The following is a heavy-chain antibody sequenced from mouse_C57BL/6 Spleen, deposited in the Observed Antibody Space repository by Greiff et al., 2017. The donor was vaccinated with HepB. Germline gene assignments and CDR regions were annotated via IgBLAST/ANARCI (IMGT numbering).Heavy chain of an antibody. CDR2: INPSSGYT. D-gene: IGHD2-4*01. V-gene: IGHV1-4*01. CDR1: GYTFTSYT. J-gene: IGHJ2*01. CDR3: ARKGIDYDYPGYFDY. Sequence: VQLQQSGAELARPGASVKMSCKASGYTFTSYTMHWVKQRPGQGLEWIGYINPSSGYTKYNQKFKDKATLTADKSSSTAYMQLSSLTSADSAVYYCARKGIDYDYPGYFDYWGQGTTLTVSS.